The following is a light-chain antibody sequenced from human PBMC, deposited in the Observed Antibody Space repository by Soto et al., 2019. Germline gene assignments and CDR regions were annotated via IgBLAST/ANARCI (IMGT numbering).Light chain of an antibody. CDR3: QSYDSNLVGLV. CDR1: KSNIGADYG. V-gene: IGLV1-40*01. Sequence: QTVVTQPPSVSWAPGQRVTISCTGTKSNIGADYGVQWYQQFPGTAPKLLIYGNNNRPSGVSDRFSGSKSATSASLAITGLQPGDEADYYCQSYDSNLVGLVFGAGTQLTV. J-gene: IGLJ3*02. CDR2: GNN.